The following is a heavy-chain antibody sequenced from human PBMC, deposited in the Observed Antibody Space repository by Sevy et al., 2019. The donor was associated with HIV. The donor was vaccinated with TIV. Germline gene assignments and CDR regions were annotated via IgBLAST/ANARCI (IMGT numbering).Heavy chain of an antibody. J-gene: IGHJ6*03. D-gene: IGHD2-21*01. V-gene: IGHV3-49*04. CDR1: GFTFGDYA. CDR3: NRANCGGVCSAYYYYYLDV. CDR2: IRSKAYGGTT. Sequence: GGSLRLSCTASGFTFGDYAMSWVRQAPGKGLEWVGFIRSKAYGGTTEYAESVKGRFTISRDDSKGIAYLQMKSMKTEATAVYYCNRANCGGVCSAYYYYYLDVWGKGTTVTVS.